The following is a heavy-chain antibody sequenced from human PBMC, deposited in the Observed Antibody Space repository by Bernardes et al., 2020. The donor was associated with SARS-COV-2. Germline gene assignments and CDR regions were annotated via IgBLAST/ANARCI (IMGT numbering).Heavy chain of an antibody. CDR2: IYSGGST. Sequence: GWSLRLSCAASGFTVSSNYMSWVRQAPGKGLEWVSVIYSGGSTYYADSVKGRFTISRDNSKNTLYLQMNSLRAEDTAVYYCARDSAPGADNWFDPWGQGTLVTGSS. V-gene: IGHV3-53*01. CDR3: ARDSAPGADNWFDP. CDR1: GFTVSSNY. D-gene: IGHD1-26*01. J-gene: IGHJ5*02.